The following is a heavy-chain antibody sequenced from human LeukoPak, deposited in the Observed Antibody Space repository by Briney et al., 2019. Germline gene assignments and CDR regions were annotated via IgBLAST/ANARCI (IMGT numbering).Heavy chain of an antibody. J-gene: IGHJ4*02. CDR2: INPSGGST. CDR3: ARSYYYGSGSYYTLYYFDY. V-gene: IGHV1-46*01. D-gene: IGHD3-10*01. CDR1: GYTFTSYG. Sequence: GASVKVSCKASGYTFTSYGISWVRQAPGQGLEWMGIINPSGGSTSYAQKFQGRVTMTRDTSTSTVYMELSSLRSEDTAVYYCARSYYYGSGSYYTLYYFDYWGQGTLVTVSS.